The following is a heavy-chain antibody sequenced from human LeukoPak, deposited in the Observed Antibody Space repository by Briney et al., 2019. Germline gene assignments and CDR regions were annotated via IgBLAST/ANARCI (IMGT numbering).Heavy chain of an antibody. V-gene: IGHV1-18*01. D-gene: IGHD1-26*01. CDR3: ARDGTPYNWFDP. J-gene: IGHJ5*02. CDR1: GYTFISYG. Sequence: ASVKVSCKASGYTFISYGISWVRQAPGQGLEWMGWISGYSGHTNYAQKFQGRVTMTTDTSTSTAYMELRSLRSDDTAVYYCARDGTPYNWFDPWGQGTLVTVSS. CDR2: ISGYSGHT.